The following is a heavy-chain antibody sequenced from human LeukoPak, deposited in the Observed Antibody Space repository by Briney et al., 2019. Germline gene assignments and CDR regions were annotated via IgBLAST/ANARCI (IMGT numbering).Heavy chain of an antibody. CDR1: GGSISSGSYY. CDR3: ARGSSSFVY. D-gene: IGHD6-13*01. Sequence: SETLSLTCTVSGGSISSGSYYWSWVRQPAGKGLEWIGRIYTSGSTNYNPSLKSRVTISVDTSKNQFSLKLSSVTAADTAVYYCARGSSSFVYWGQGTLVTVSS. J-gene: IGHJ4*02. V-gene: IGHV4-61*02. CDR2: IYTSGST.